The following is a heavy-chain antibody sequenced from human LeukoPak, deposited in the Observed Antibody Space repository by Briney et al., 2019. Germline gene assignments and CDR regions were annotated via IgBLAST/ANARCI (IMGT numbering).Heavy chain of an antibody. CDR2: INHSGST. Sequence: SETLSLTCAVYGGSFSGYYWSWIRQPPGKGLEWIGEINHSGSTNYNPSLKSRVTISVGTSKNQFSLKLSSVTAADTAVYYCARGNYYDSSGYRRKTRAFDYWGQGTLVTVSS. CDR3: ARGNYYDSSGYRRKTRAFDY. V-gene: IGHV4-34*01. CDR1: GGSFSGYY. D-gene: IGHD3-22*01. J-gene: IGHJ4*02.